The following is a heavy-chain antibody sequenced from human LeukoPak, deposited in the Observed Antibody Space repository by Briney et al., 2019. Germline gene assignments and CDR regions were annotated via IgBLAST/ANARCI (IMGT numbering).Heavy chain of an antibody. V-gene: IGHV3-11*04. CDR1: GFTFSDYY. CDR3: ARDSKLSGAPPSFDY. D-gene: IGHD1-26*01. Sequence: PGGSLRLSCAASGFTFSDYYMSWIRQAPGKGLEWVSYISSSGSYIYYADSLKGRFTISRDNAKNSLYLQMNNLRAEDTAVYYCARDSKLSGAPPSFDYWGQGTLVTVSS. CDR2: ISSSGSYI. J-gene: IGHJ4*02.